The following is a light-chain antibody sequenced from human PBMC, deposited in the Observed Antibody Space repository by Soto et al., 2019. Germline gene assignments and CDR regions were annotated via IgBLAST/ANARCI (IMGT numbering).Light chain of an antibody. CDR2: LGS. Sequence: DSVRTQFPLSLSVTAGEPASISCRSSQSLLHSNGYNYLDWYVQKPGQSPQLLIYLGSNRASGVPDRFSGSGSGTDFTLKISRVEAEDVGVYYCMQALQIRVAFGQGTKVEIK. J-gene: IGKJ1*01. CDR3: MQALQIRVA. V-gene: IGKV2-28*01. CDR1: QSLLHSNGYNY.